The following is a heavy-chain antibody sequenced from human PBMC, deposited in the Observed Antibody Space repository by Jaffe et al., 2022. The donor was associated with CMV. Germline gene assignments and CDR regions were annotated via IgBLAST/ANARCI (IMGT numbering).Heavy chain of an antibody. CDR1: GFTFVNAW. CDR2: IKTKTEGGTT. D-gene: IGHD1-1*01. V-gene: IGHV3-15*01. CDR3: TTDYRYYLFMDV. Sequence: EVQLVESGGGLVKPGGSLRLTCAGHGFTFVNAWMNWVRQAPGKGLEWVGRIKTKTEGGTTDYAAPVKGRFTISRDDSKNTLYLQMNSLKTEDTAVYYCTTDYRYYLFMDVWGQGTTVTASS. J-gene: IGHJ6*02.